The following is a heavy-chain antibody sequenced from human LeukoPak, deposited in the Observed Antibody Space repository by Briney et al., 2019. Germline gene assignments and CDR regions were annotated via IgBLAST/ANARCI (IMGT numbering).Heavy chain of an antibody. V-gene: IGHV3-9*01. J-gene: IGHJ4*02. D-gene: IGHD3-22*01. CDR2: ISWNSGNI. CDR3: TKDISSSGYYYSDY. CDR1: GSTFYDYA. Sequence: GRSLRLSCVASGSTFYDYAMHWVRQAPGKGLEWVSGISWNSGNIGYADSVKGRFTISRDNAKNSLYLQMNSLRAEDTALYYCTKDISSSGYYYSDYWGQGTLVTVSS.